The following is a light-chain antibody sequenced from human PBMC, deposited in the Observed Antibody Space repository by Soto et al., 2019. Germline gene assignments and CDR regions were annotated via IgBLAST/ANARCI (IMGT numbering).Light chain of an antibody. CDR3: QQSYSVPLT. CDR1: QLMSTY. CDR2: AAS. Sequence: DIHMTQSPSSLSASVGEKVTMICRASQLMSTYLNWYQLKPGRAPKLLIYAASSVQSGVPSRFSGSGSGTEFTLTITNLQPEDSATYSCQQSYSVPLTFGGGTKVEI. V-gene: IGKV1-39*01. J-gene: IGKJ4*01.